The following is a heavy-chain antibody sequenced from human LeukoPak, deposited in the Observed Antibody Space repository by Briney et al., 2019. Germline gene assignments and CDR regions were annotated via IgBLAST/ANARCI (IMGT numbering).Heavy chain of an antibody. Sequence: GGSLRLSCAASGFTFDDYAMHWVRQAPGKGLEWVSGISWNSGSVGYADSVKGRFTISRDNAKNSLYLQMNSLRAEDTAVYYCARVPPLSVFGVVIVPVFDTWGQGTLVTVAS. CDR3: ARVPPLSVFGVVIVPVFDT. CDR1: GFTFDDYA. D-gene: IGHD3-3*01. CDR2: ISWNSGSV. V-gene: IGHV3-9*01. J-gene: IGHJ4*02.